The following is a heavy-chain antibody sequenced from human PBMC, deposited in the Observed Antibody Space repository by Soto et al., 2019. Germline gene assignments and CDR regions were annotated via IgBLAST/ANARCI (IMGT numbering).Heavy chain of an antibody. CDR1: GGSISSSSYY. J-gene: IGHJ5*02. CDR2: IYYSGST. V-gene: IGHV4-39*01. D-gene: IGHD6-13*01. CDR3: ARPAAATNWFDP. Sequence: LETLSLTCTVSGGSISSSSYYWGWIRQPPGKGLEWIGSIYYSGSTYYNPSLKSRVTISVDTSKNQFSLKLSSVTAADTAVYYCARPAAATNWFDPWGQGTLVTVSS.